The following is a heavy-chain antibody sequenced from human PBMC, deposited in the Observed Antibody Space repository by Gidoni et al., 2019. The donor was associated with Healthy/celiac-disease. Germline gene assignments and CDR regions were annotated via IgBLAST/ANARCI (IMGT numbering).Heavy chain of an antibody. J-gene: IGHJ4*02. Sequence: QVQLQESGPGLVQPSQTLSLTCNVPGGSISSGSYYWSWIRQHAGKGLEWIGRIYTSCTTNYNPSLKSRVTISVDTSKNQFALKLSSVTAADTAVYYCARVDSSPVGRGFGYWGQGTMVNVSS. CDR3: ARVDSSPVGRGFGY. CDR1: GGSISSGSYY. CDR2: IYTSCTT. V-gene: IGHV4-61*02. D-gene: IGHD3-22*01.